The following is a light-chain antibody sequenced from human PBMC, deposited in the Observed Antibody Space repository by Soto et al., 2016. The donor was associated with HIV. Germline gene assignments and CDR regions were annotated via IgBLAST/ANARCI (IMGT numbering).Light chain of an antibody. J-gene: IGLJ2*01. CDR3: MSRDNNTNPVI. Sequence: SSELTQDPAMSVALGQTVKITCQGDSLRSYYATWYQQKPGQAPVFVIYGQSNRPSGIPDRFSGSSSGNTASLTITGAQAEDEADYYCMSRDNNTNPVIFGGGTKLTVL. CDR2: GQS. V-gene: IGLV3-19*01. CDR1: SLRSYY.